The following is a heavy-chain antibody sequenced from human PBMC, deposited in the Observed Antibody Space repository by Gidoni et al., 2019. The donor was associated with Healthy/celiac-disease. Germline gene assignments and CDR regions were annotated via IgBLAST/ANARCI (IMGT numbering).Heavy chain of an antibody. V-gene: IGHV3-30-3*01. D-gene: IGHD4-17*01. Sequence: QVQLVESGGGVVQPGRSLSLSCAASGSTFSSYAMHWVRQAPGKGLEWVAVISYDGSNKYYADSVKGRFTISRDNSKNTLYLQMNSLRAEDTAVYYCARSTVTVYFDYWGQGTLVTVSS. CDR3: ARSTVTVYFDY. J-gene: IGHJ4*02. CDR2: ISYDGSNK. CDR1: GSTFSSYA.